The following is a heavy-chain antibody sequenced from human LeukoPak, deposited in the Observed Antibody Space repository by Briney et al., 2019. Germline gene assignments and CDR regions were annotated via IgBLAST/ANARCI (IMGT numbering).Heavy chain of an antibody. CDR3: ATKRGGYFDY. J-gene: IGHJ4*02. CDR2: IWYDGTNK. Sequence: GGSLRLSCAASGFTFSNNGMHWVRQAPGKGLEWVAVIWYDGTNKYYADSVKGRFTISRDNSKNTLYLQMSSLRAEDTAVYYCATKRGGYFDYWGQGTLVTVSS. V-gene: IGHV3-33*01. CDR1: GFTFSNNG.